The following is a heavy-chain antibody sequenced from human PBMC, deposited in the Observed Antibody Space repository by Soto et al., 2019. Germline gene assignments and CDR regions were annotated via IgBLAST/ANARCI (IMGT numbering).Heavy chain of an antibody. D-gene: IGHD3-3*02. CDR3: TPQVRAPVTIYSPVVQFDY. J-gene: IGHJ4*02. Sequence: GGSLRLSCVACGFAISGSAVHWVRQASGKGLEWRGRIRTIANRYPTSYSASVKGRFTISRDDGKNTAYLQMNSLKTEDTALFHCTPQVRAPVTIYSPVVQFDYWGQGP. V-gene: IGHV3-73*01. CDR2: IRTIANRYPT. CDR1: GFAISGSA.